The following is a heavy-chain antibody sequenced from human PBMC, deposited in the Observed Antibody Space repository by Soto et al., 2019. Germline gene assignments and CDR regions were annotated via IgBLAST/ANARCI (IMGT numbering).Heavy chain of an antibody. V-gene: IGHV4-30-4*01. CDR2: IYYSGST. CDR3: ARKSDGGRIPGDYYYGMDV. D-gene: IGHD4-17*01. Sequence: SETLSLTCTVSGGSISSGDYYWSWIRQPPGKGLEWIGYIYYSGSTYYNPSLKSRVTISVDTSKNQFSLKLSSVTAADTAVYYCARKSDGGRIPGDYYYGMDVWGQGTTVTVSS. CDR1: GGSISSGDYY. J-gene: IGHJ6*02.